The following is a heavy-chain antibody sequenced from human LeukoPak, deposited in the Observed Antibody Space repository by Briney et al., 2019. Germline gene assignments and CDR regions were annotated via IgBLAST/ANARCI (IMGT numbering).Heavy chain of an antibody. V-gene: IGHV3-7*01. D-gene: IGHD3-10*01. CDR3: ARDGVPIGDSHCYYYYMDV. J-gene: IGHJ6*03. Sequence: PGGSLRLSCAASGFTFSSYWMSWVRQAPGKGLEWVANIKQDGSGKYYVDSVKGRFTISRDNAKNSLYLQMNSLRAEDTAVYYCARDGVPIGDSHCYYYYMDVWGKGTTVTVSS. CDR2: IKQDGSGK. CDR1: GFTFSSYW.